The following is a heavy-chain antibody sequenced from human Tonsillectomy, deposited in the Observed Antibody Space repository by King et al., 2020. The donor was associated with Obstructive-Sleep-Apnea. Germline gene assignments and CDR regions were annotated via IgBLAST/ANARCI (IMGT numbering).Heavy chain of an antibody. CDR1: GYSFTSYW. D-gene: IGHD5-12*01. V-gene: IGHV5-51*01. CDR3: ARHRIYVVIVATIWREIDY. Sequence: QLVQSGAEVKKPGESLKISCKGSGYSFTSYWIGWVRQMPGKGLEWMGIIYPGDSDTRYSPSFQGQVTISADKSISTAYLQWSSLKASDTAMYYCARHRIYVVIVATIWREIDYWGQGTLVTVSS. J-gene: IGHJ4*02. CDR2: IYPGDSDT.